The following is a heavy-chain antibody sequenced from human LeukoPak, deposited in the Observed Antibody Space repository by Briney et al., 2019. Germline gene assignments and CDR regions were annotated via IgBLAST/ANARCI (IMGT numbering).Heavy chain of an antibody. CDR1: GFTFSNAW. J-gene: IGHJ3*01. D-gene: IGHD3/OR15-3a*01. V-gene: IGHV3-74*03. CDR2: IYSDGSDT. Sequence: GGSLRLSCAASGFTFSNAWMHWVRQAPGKGLVWVSRIYSDGSDTTYADSVKGRFIISRDNAKNTLYPQMNSLRGDDTAVYYCATDAGHGFSFWGQGTMVTVSS. CDR3: ATDAGHGFSF.